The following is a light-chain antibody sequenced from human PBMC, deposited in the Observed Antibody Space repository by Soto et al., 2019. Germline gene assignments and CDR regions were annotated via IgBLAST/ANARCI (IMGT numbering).Light chain of an antibody. CDR1: QSISTSY. Sequence: IVLTQSPGTLSLSPGERATLSCRASQSISTSYLAWYQQKPGQAPRLLIYGASSRATGIPDRFSGSGSGTDFTLTITRLEPEDFAVYYCQQYGHSPITFGQGTRLEIK. CDR3: QQYGHSPIT. V-gene: IGKV3-20*01. J-gene: IGKJ5*01. CDR2: GAS.